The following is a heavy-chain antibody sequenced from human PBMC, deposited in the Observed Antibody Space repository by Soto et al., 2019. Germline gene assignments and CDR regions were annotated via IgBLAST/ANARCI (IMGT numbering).Heavy chain of an antibody. J-gene: IGHJ6*01. CDR1: GFTFNLFT. CDR2: VSXVXDNK. V-gene: IGHV3-30-3*01. Sequence: QVQLVESGGGVVQPGRSLRLSCAASGFTFNLFTFHWVRQAXXRGLXXVAVVSXVXDNKFXAXXXXXXXXISRDNSKNTLYLQMNSLRVDDTALYYCARGNMDVW. CDR3: ARGNMDV.